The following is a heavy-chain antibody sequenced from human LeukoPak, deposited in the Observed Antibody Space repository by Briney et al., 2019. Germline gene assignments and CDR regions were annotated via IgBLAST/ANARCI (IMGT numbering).Heavy chain of an antibody. D-gene: IGHD5-12*01. CDR3: AVSNGGYGP. CDR2: INSDGTTT. V-gene: IGHV3-74*01. CDR1: AFNFTAYW. Sequence: PGGSLRLSCGSTAFNFTAYWMHWVRQDPRQGLLWVARINSDGTTTNYADSVKGRFTISRDNAKNTLFLQMNSPRAEDTAVYFCAVSNGGYGPWGQGALVTVSS. J-gene: IGHJ5*02.